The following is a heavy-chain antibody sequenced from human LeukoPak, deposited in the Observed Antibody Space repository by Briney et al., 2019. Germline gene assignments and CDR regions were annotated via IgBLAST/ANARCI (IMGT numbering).Heavy chain of an antibody. J-gene: IGHJ4*02. CDR2: ISSSGSTI. CDR1: GFTFSSYE. V-gene: IGHV3-48*03. CDR3: ASGHPLDY. Sequence: PGGSLRLSCAASGFTFSSYEMNWVRRAPGKGLEWVSYISSSGSTIYYADSVKGRFTISRDNTKNSQYLQMNSLRAEDTAVYYCASGHPLDYWGQGTLVTVSS.